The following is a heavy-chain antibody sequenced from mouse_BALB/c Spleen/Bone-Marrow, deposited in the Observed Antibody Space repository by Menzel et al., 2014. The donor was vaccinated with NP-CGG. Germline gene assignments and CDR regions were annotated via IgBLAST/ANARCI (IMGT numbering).Heavy chain of an antibody. D-gene: IGHD1-1*01. Sequence: VQLKQSGAELVKPGASVKLSCTASGFNIKDTYMHWVKQRPEQGLEWIGRIDPANGNTKYDPKFQGKATITADTSSNPAYLQLSSLTSEDTAVYYCAFYYSVSSLFSYCGQGTLVTVSA. CDR1: GFNIKDTY. CDR3: AFYYSVSSLFSY. J-gene: IGHJ3*01. CDR2: IDPANGNT. V-gene: IGHV14-3*02.